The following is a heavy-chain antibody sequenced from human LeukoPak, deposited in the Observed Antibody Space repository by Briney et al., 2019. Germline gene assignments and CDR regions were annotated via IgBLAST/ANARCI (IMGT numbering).Heavy chain of an antibody. D-gene: IGHD3-9*01. V-gene: IGHV4-4*07. CDR1: GGSISSYY. CDR3: ARDGWNYDILTGYPVGYYGMDV. CDR2: IYTSGST. Sequence: SETLSLTCTVSGGSISSYYWSWIRQPAGKGLEWIGRIYTSGSTNYNPSLKSRVTMSVDTSKNQFSLKLGSVTAADTAVYYCARDGWNYDILTGYPVGYYGMDVWGQGTTVTVSS. J-gene: IGHJ6*02.